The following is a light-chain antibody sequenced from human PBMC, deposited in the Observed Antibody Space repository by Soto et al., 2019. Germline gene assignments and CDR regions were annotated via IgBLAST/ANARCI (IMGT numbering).Light chain of an antibody. Sequence: EIVLTQSPVDMSVSPGESVTLSCKTSQTVSDNLAWYQQRPGQPPRLLIYGVSTRATGVPGRFSGSGSGTDFTLTISRLQSEDSAVYYCQQYSNWPPLVFGGGTRVEIK. CDR3: QQYSNWPPLV. CDR2: GVS. J-gene: IGKJ4*01. V-gene: IGKV3-15*01. CDR1: QTVSDN.